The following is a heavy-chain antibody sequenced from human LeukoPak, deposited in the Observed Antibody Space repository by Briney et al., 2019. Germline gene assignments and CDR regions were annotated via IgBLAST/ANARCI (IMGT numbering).Heavy chain of an antibody. CDR1: GGSITSSNYN. CDR3: GRIHRDSGSPTWFY. Sequence: SETLSLTCTVSGGSITSSNYNWGWLRQPPGKGLEGLGSINYSGSTYYNPSLKSRVTISVDTSKNQFSLKLSSVTAADTAVYYCGRIHRDSGSPTWFYWGQGTLVTVSS. CDR2: INYSGST. D-gene: IGHD3-10*01. V-gene: IGHV4-39*07. J-gene: IGHJ4*02.